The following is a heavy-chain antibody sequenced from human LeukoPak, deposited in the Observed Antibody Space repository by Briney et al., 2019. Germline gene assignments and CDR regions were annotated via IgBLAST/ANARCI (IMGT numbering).Heavy chain of an antibody. Sequence: PSETLSLTYAVYGGSFSGYYWSWIRQPPGKGLEWIGEINHSGSTNYNPSLKSRVTISVDTSKNQFSLKLSSVTAADTAVYYCAREVGSEVGATTPFDYWGQGTLVTVSS. J-gene: IGHJ4*02. D-gene: IGHD1-26*01. CDR1: GGSFSGYY. CDR2: INHSGST. CDR3: AREVGSEVGATTPFDY. V-gene: IGHV4-34*01.